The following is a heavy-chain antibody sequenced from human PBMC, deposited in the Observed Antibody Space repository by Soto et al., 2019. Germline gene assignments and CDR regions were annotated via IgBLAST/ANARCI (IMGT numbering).Heavy chain of an antibody. CDR2: INPNSGGT. J-gene: IGHJ3*02. D-gene: IGHD3-22*01. CDR3: ARVSSGYYDAFDI. Sequence: ASVKVSCKASGYTFTGYYMHWVRQAPGQGLEWMGWINPNSGGTNYAQKFQGRVTMTRDTSISTAYMELSRLRSDDTAVYYCARVSSGYYDAFDIWGQGTMVTVSS. V-gene: IGHV1-2*02. CDR1: GYTFTGYY.